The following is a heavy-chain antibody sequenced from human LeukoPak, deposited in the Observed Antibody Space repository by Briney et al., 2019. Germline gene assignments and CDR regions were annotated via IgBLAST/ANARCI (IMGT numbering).Heavy chain of an antibody. CDR3: ARDSKIQLWFAPFDY. CDR1: GFTFSSYG. V-gene: IGHV3-21*01. Sequence: PGGTLTLTCAASGFTFSSYGMSWVRQAPGPGLERFSGISNSSISSSYADSVQSRLTISRDNAKNTPYLQMNSLLAEDTAVYYCARDSKIQLWFAPFDYWGQGTLVTVSS. J-gene: IGHJ4*02. CDR2: ISNSSISS. D-gene: IGHD5-18*01.